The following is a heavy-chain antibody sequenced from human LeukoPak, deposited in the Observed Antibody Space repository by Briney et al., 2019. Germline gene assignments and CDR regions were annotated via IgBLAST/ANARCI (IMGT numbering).Heavy chain of an antibody. CDR3: AKDGGPYIYYYYYYMDV. Sequence: PGGSLRLSCAASGFTFSSYGMHWVRQAPGKGLEWVAFIRYDGSNKYYADSVKGRFTISRDNSKNTLYLQMNSLRAEDTAVYYCAKDGGPYIYYYYYYMDVWGKGTTVTISS. CDR2: IRYDGSNK. V-gene: IGHV3-30*02. J-gene: IGHJ6*03. CDR1: GFTFSSYG. D-gene: IGHD4-11*01.